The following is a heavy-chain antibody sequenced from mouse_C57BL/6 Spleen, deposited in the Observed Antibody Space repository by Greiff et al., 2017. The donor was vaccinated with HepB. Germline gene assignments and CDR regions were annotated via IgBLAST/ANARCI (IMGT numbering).Heavy chain of an antibody. CDR3: ASHYYGSSPAWFAY. D-gene: IGHD1-1*01. J-gene: IGHJ3*01. CDR1: GFTFSSYA. V-gene: IGHV5-4*01. CDR2: ISDGGSYT. Sequence: EVQLVESGGGLVKPGGSLKLSCAASGFTFSSYAMSWVRQTPEKRLEWVATISDGGSYTYYPDNVKGRFTISRDNAKNNLYLQMSHLKSEDTAMYYCASHYYGSSPAWFAYWGQGTLVTVSA.